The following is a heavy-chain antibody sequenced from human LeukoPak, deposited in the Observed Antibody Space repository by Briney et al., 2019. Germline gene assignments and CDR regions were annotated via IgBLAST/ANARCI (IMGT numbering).Heavy chain of an antibody. Sequence: GGSLRLSCAASGFTFDDYAMHWVRHAPGKGLEWVSLISWDGGSTYYADSVKGRFTISRDNSKNSLYLQMNSLRAEDTALYYCAKGPGYSSSWFYFDYWGQGTLVTVSS. CDR3: AKGPGYSSSWFYFDY. J-gene: IGHJ4*02. D-gene: IGHD6-13*01. CDR1: GFTFDDYA. CDR2: ISWDGGST. V-gene: IGHV3-43D*03.